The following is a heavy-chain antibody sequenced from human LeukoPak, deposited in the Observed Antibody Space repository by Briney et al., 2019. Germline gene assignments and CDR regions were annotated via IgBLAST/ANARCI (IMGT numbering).Heavy chain of an antibody. V-gene: IGHV3-33*01. CDR1: GFTFSSYG. Sequence: GGSLRLSCAASGFTFSSYGVHWVRQAPGKGLEWVAVIWYDGSNKYYADSVKGRFTISRDNSKNTLYLQMNSLRAEDTAVYYCVRVLGSSWSGVFDYWGQGTLVTVSS. CDR3: VRVLGSSWSGVFDY. CDR2: IWYDGSNK. D-gene: IGHD6-13*01. J-gene: IGHJ4*02.